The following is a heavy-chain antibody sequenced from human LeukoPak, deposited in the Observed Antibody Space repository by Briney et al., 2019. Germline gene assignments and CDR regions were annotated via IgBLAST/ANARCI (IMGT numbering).Heavy chain of an antibody. Sequence: GESLKISCKASGYTFTDFWIGWVRQMPGKGLEWMGIVYPGGSDTRYSPSFQGQVTVSADKSISTAYLQWSSLRASDTAIYYCARHCTASSCYSSTDRGRGHQYYFDYWGQGTLVTVSS. J-gene: IGHJ4*02. CDR1: GYTFTDFW. V-gene: IGHV5-51*01. CDR3: ARHCTASSCYSSTDRGRGHQYYFDY. CDR2: VYPGGSDT. D-gene: IGHD2-15*01.